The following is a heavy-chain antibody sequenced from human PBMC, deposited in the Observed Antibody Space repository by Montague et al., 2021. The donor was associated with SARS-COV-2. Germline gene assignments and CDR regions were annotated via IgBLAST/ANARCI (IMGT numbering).Heavy chain of an antibody. V-gene: IGHV4-30-4*08. CDR1: GGSISNYY. J-gene: IGHJ6*02. Sequence: TLSLTCTVSGGSISNYYWSWIRQPPGKGLEWIGYIYYSGSTYYNPSLKSRVTISVDTSKNQFSLKLSSVTAADTAVYYCAREGLKRLLWFGEGYYYGMDVWGQGTTVTVSS. CDR3: AREGLKRLLWFGEGYYYGMDV. CDR2: IYYSGST. D-gene: IGHD3-10*01.